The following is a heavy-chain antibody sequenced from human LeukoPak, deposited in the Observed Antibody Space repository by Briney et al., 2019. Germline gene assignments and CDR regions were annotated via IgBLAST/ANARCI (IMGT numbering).Heavy chain of an antibody. V-gene: IGHV4-39*01. CDR2: IYYSGST. D-gene: IGHD6-13*01. CDR3: ARHVIAAAGSHAEYFQH. CDR1: GGSISSSSYY. Sequence: SETLSLTCTVSGGSISSSSYYWGWIRQPPGKGLEWTGSIYYSGSTYYNPSLKSRVTISVDTSKNQFSLKLSSVTAADTAVYYCARHVIAAAGSHAEYFQHWGQGTLVTVSS. J-gene: IGHJ1*01.